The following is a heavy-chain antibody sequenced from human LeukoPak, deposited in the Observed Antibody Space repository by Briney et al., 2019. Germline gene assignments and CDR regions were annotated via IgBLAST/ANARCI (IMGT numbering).Heavy chain of an antibody. CDR3: ARSRGPSYYYDSSGYPSGY. D-gene: IGHD3-22*01. V-gene: IGHV3-7*01. CDR2: IKQDGSEK. J-gene: IGHJ4*02. CDR1: GFTFSSYW. Sequence: PGGSLRLSCAASGFTFSSYWMSWVRQAPGKGLEWVANIKQDGSEKYYVDSVKGRFAISRDNAKNSLYLQMNSRRAEDTAVYYCARSRGPSYYYDSSGYPSGYWGQGTLVTVSS.